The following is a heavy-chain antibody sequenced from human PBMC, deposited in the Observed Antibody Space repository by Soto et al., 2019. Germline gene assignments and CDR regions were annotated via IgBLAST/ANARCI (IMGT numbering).Heavy chain of an antibody. V-gene: IGHV1-69*02. CDR3: ASGGYSGSYYYVF. D-gene: IGHD1-26*01. Sequence: ASVKVSCKASGGTFSSYTISWVRQAPGQGLEWMGRIIPILGIANYAQKFQGRVTITADKSTSTAYMELSSLRSEDTAVYYCASGGYSGSYYYVFCGQGTLVPVSS. CDR1: GGTFSSYT. CDR2: IIPILGIA. J-gene: IGHJ4*02.